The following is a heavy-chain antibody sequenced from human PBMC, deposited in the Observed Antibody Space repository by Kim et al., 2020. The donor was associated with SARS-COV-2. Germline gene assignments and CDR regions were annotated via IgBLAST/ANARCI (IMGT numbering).Heavy chain of an antibody. CDR2: IYHSVST. Sequence: SETLSLTCAVSGGSISSSNWWSWVRQPPGKGLEWIGEIYHSVSTNYNPSLKIRVTISVDKSNNQFSLKLISFTAAAPSVFFFAREHILFVSSFLCAF. CDR1: GGSISSSNW. V-gene: IGHV4-4*02. D-gene: IGHD3-9*01. J-gene: IGHJ3*01. CDR3: AREHILFVSSFLCAF.